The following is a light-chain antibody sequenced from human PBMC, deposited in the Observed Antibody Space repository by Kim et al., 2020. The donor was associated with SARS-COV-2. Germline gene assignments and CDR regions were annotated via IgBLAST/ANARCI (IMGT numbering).Light chain of an antibody. Sequence: EIVLTQSPGTLSLSPGERATLSCRASQSVRNNYLAWYQQKPGQAPRLLIYSASARATGIPDRFSGSGSGADFTLTISRLEPEDFAVYYCQQFAGSPWTFGRGTKVDIK. CDR1: QSVRNNY. CDR2: SAS. V-gene: IGKV3-20*01. CDR3: QQFAGSPWT. J-gene: IGKJ1*01.